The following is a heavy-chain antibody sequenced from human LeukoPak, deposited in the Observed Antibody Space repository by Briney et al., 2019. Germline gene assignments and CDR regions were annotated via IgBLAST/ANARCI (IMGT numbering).Heavy chain of an antibody. CDR3: ARNRYSDSSRYLNY. D-gene: IGHD3-22*01. V-gene: IGHV3-7*03. Sequence: GGSLRLSCAASGFTFTIYWMTWVRQAPGKGLEWVGNIKQDGSDKNYMDSVKGRFTISRDNAKNSLYLQMNSLSAEDTAVYYCARNRYSDSSRYLNYWGQGTLVTVSS. J-gene: IGHJ4*02. CDR1: GFTFTIYW. CDR2: IKQDGSDK.